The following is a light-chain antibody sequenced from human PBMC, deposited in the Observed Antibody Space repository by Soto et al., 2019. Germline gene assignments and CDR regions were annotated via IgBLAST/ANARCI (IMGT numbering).Light chain of an antibody. V-gene: IGLV1-47*02. CDR3: AAWDDSLSAFYV. J-gene: IGLJ1*01. CDR2: SNN. Sequence: QSVLTQPPSASGTPGRRVTISCSGSSSNIGSNYVYWYQQLPGTAPKLLIYSNNQRPSGVPDRFSGSKSGTSASLAISGLRSEDEADYYCAAWDDSLSAFYVFGTGTKVT. CDR1: SSNIGSNY.